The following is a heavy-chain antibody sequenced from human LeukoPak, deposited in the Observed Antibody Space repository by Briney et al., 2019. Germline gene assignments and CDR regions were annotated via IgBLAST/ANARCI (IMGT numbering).Heavy chain of an antibody. CDR3: ARGAYSSGWYYFDY. CDR1: GGSISSGGYY. V-gene: IGHV4-31*03. J-gene: IGHJ4*02. CDR2: IYHSGTT. D-gene: IGHD6-19*01. Sequence: PSETLPLTCTVSGGSISSGGYYWSWIRQHPGKGLEWIGYIYHSGTTYYNPSLKSRVTISVDTSKNQFSLKLSSVTAADTAVYYCARGAYSSGWYYFDYWGQGTLVTVSS.